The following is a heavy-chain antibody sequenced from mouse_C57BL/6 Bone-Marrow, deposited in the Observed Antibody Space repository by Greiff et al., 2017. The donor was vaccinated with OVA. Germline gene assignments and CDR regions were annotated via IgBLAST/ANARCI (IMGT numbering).Heavy chain of an antibody. CDR3: ASGYYGSSAMDY. J-gene: IGHJ4*01. CDR1: GFSLTSYG. D-gene: IGHD1-1*01. CDR2: IWGVGST. Sequence: VQLVESGPGLVAPSQSLSITCTVSGFSLTSYGVDWVRQSPGKGLEWLGVIWGVGSTNYNSALKSRLSISKDNSKSQVFIKMNSLQTDDTAMDYCASGYYGSSAMDYWGQGTSVTVSS. V-gene: IGHV2-6*01.